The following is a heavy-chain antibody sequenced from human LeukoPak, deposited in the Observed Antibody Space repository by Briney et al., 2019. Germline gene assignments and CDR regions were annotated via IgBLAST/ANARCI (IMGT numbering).Heavy chain of an antibody. J-gene: IGHJ6*02. CDR2: MYYRGST. CDR3: ARDAGHQLSRRNYYAMDV. CDR1: GGSINSSSYY. Sequence: SETLSLTCTVSGGSINSSSYYWGWVRQPPGKGLEWIGSMYYRGSTYYNPSLKSRVTVSVDTSKNQFSLKLSSVTAADTAVYYCARDAGHQLSRRNYYAMDVWGQGTTVTVSS. V-gene: IGHV4-39*07. D-gene: IGHD1-1*01.